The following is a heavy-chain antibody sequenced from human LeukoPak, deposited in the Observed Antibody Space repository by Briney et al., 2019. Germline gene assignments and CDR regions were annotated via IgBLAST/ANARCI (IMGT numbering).Heavy chain of an antibody. V-gene: IGHV3-23*01. Sequence: GGSLRLSCAGSGFTFSSYAMSWVRQAPGKGLEWVSVTSGSSGGANYADSVKGRFTISRDISKNTLFLQLNSLRAEDTAVYYCAKGALPGPPYYFDYWGQGTLVTVSS. J-gene: IGHJ4*02. CDR1: GFTFSSYA. CDR2: TSGSSGGA. D-gene: IGHD2-8*02. CDR3: AKGALPGPPYYFDY.